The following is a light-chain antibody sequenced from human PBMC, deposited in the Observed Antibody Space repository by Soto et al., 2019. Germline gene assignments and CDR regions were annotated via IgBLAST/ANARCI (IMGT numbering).Light chain of an antibody. V-gene: IGLV2-14*01. CDR3: CSCTSRNTAYV. J-gene: IGLJ1*01. Sequence: QSALTQPGSVTGSPGQSITISCAGTSSDVGAYNYVSWYQQHPGKAPKLMIYEVTNRPSGVSTRFSGSKSGNTASLTISGLEAEDEADYCCCSCTSRNTAYVLGAGTKVTVL. CDR1: SSDVGAYNY. CDR2: EVT.